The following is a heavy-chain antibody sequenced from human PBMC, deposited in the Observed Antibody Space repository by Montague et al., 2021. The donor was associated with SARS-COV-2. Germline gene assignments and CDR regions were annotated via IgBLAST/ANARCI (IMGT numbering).Heavy chain of an antibody. Sequence: SETLSLTCNVSGGSISNYYWSWIRQPPGKGLEWIGYISSSGSTNYNPSLKSRVTISVDTSKNQFSLRLSSVTSAGTAVYYCARDNARIQRLPMTKGDYYYGMDVWGQGTTVTVSS. CDR2: ISSSGST. CDR3: ARDNARIQRLPMTKGDYYYGMDV. CDR1: GGSISNYY. V-gene: IGHV4-59*01. D-gene: IGHD2/OR15-2a*01. J-gene: IGHJ6*02.